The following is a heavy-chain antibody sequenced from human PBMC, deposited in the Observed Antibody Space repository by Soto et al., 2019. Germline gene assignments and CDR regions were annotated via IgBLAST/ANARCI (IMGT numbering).Heavy chain of an antibody. V-gene: IGHV4-34*01. CDR1: GGSFSGYY. CDR2: INHSGST. J-gene: IGHJ4*02. Sequence: SETLSLTCAVYGGSFSGYYWSWIRQPPGKGLEWIGEINHSGSTRHNPSLKSRITISVDTAKNQFSLKLNSVTAADTAVYYCARSESNWNVAVFWSQGTLVTVSS. CDR3: ARSESNWNVAVF. D-gene: IGHD1-20*01.